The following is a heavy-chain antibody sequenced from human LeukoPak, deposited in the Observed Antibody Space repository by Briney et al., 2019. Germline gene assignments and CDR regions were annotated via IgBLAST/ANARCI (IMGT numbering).Heavy chain of an antibody. CDR1: GFTFSSYA. V-gene: IGHV3-23*01. Sequence: GGSLRLSCAASGFTFSSYAMSWVRQAPGKGLEWASAISGSGGSTYYADSVKGRFTISRDNSKNTLYLQMNSLRAEDTAVYYCAKAASYSSGWYYFDYWGQGTLVTVSS. CDR3: AKAASYSSGWYYFDY. D-gene: IGHD6-19*01. J-gene: IGHJ4*02. CDR2: ISGSGGST.